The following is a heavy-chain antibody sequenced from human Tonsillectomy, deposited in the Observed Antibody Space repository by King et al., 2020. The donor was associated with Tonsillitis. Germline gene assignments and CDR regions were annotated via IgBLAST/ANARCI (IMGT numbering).Heavy chain of an antibody. CDR2: IYHSGST. J-gene: IGHJ4*02. CDR3: ARGPGGLTDDYCLDY. Sequence: QLQESGSGLVKPSQTLSLTCAVSGGSISSGGYSWSWIRQPPGKGLEWIGYIYHSGSTYYNPSLKSRVTIPVDRSKNQFSLKLSSVTAADPAVYYCARGPGGLTDDYCLDYWGQGTLVTVSS. D-gene: IGHD3-9*01. V-gene: IGHV4-30-2*01. CDR1: GGSISSGGYS.